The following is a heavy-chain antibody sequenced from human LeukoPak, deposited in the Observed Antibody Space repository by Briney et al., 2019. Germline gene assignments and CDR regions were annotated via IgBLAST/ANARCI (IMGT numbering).Heavy chain of an antibody. V-gene: IGHV4-38-2*02. J-gene: IGHJ5*02. CDR3: AREGDSSGWYGP. CDR1: GGSISSYY. Sequence: SETLSLTCTVSGGSISSYYWSWIRQPPGKGLEWIGSIYHSGSTYYNPSLKSRVTISVDTSKNQFSLKLSSVTAADTAVYYCAREGDSSGWYGPWGQGTLVTVSS. D-gene: IGHD6-19*01. CDR2: IYHSGST.